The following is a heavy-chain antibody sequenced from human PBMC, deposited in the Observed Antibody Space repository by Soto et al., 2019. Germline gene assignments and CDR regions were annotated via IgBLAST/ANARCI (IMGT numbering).Heavy chain of an antibody. V-gene: IGHV2-5*02. CDR2: IYWDDDK. CDR1: GFSLSTSGVG. CDR3: VYSSGYSWAFDI. J-gene: IGHJ3*02. Sequence: QITLKESGPTLVKPTQTLTLTCTFSGFSLSTSGVGVGWVRQPPGKALDWLALIYWDDDKRYSPSLKSRLTISKDTSKHQVVLTMTNMDPVDTATYYCVYSSGYSWAFDIWGQGTVVIVSS. D-gene: IGHD3-22*01.